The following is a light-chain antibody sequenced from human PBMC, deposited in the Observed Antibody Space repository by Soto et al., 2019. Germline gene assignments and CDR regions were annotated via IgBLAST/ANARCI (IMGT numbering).Light chain of an antibody. CDR2: DAS. J-gene: IGKJ4*01. V-gene: IGKV1-5*01. CDR3: QQYNSYSRLT. Sequence: DIPMNQSLSTLSASVGDRVTITCRASQSISSWLAWYQQKPGKAPKLLIYDASSLESGVPSRFSGSGSGTEFTLTISSLQPDDFATYYCQQYNSYSRLTFGGGTKVDIK. CDR1: QSISSW.